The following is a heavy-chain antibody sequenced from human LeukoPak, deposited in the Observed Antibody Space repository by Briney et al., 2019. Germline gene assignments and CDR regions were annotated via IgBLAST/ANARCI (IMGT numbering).Heavy chain of an antibody. J-gene: IGHJ6*03. CDR1: GGSISSSYY. CDR3: AREGYYYGSGSMSYMDV. Sequence: PSETLSLTCTVSGGSISSSYYWSWIRQPAGKGLEWIGRIYTSGSTNYNPSLKSRVTISVDTSKNQFSLKLSSVTAADTAVYYCAREGYYYGSGSMSYMDVWGKGTTVTISS. CDR2: IYTSGST. D-gene: IGHD3-10*01. V-gene: IGHV4-61*02.